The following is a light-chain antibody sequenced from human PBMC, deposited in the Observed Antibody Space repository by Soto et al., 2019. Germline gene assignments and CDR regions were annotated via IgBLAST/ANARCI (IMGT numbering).Light chain of an antibody. V-gene: IGKV1-39*01. CDR1: QSISSY. CDR3: QQSYSTPWT. CDR2: AAS. Sequence: DIQMTQSPSSLSASVGDRVTITCRASQSISSYLNWYQQKPRKAPKLLIYAASSFQSGVPSRFSGSGSGTDFTLTISSLQPEDFATYYCQQSYSTPWTFGQGTKVDIK. J-gene: IGKJ1*01.